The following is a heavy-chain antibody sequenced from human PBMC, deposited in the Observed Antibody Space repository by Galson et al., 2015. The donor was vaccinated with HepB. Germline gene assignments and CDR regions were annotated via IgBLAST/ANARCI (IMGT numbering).Heavy chain of an antibody. CDR3: AREEDCSGTSCYSV. CDR2: ISSKTYGGTT. CDR1: GFTFGDYD. D-gene: IGHD2-2*01. V-gene: IGHV3-49*03. J-gene: IGHJ4*02. Sequence: SLRLSCAASGFTFGDYDMSWFRQAPGKGLEWAGFISSKTYGGTTAHAAAVTVRITVSRDDPKSIAYLKMSSLRTGDTAVYYCAREEDCSGTSCYSVWGQGTLVTVSS.